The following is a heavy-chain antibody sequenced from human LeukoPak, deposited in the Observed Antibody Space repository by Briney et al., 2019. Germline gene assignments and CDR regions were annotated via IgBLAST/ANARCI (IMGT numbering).Heavy chain of an antibody. CDR1: GFTFSSYD. V-gene: IGHV3-13*01. J-gene: IGHJ4*02. CDR2: IGTAGDT. Sequence: GGSLRLSCAASGFTFSSYDMHWVRQATGKGLEWVSAIGTAGDTYYPGSVKGRFTISRENAKNSLYLQMSSLRAGDTAVYYCARGVTMVRGVLSPPDYWGQGTLVTVSS. D-gene: IGHD3-10*01. CDR3: ARGVTMVRGVLSPPDY.